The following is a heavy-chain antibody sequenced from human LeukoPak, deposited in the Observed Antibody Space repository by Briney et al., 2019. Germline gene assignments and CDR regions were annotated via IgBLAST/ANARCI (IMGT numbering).Heavy chain of an antibody. Sequence: GGSLRLSCAASGFTFSSYAMHWVRQAPGKGLEWVAVISYDGSNKYYADSVKGRFTISRDNSKNTLYLQMNSLRAEDTAVYYCARAEYCSGGSCYLDAFDIWGQGTMVTVSS. CDR2: ISYDGSNK. CDR1: GFTFSSYA. CDR3: ARAEYCSGGSCYLDAFDI. D-gene: IGHD2-15*01. J-gene: IGHJ3*02. V-gene: IGHV3-30-3*01.